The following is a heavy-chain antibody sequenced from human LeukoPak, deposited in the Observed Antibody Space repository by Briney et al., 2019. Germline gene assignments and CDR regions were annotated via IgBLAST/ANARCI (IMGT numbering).Heavy chain of an antibody. V-gene: IGHV1-46*01. CDR3: AREAPGGYFDY. Sequence: ASVTVSCKASGYTFTTYYMHWVRQAPGQGLEWMGMINPIGGNTNDAQNFQGRVTMTRDTSTSTVYMELTSLRSEDTAVYYCAREAPGGYFDYWGQGTLVTVSS. CDR2: INPIGGNT. D-gene: IGHD3-16*01. J-gene: IGHJ4*02. CDR1: GYTFTTYY.